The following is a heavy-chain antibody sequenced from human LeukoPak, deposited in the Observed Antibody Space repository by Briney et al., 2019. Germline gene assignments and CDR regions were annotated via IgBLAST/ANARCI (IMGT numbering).Heavy chain of an antibody. CDR3: ARGALGSLRDWFDP. V-gene: IGHV4-34*01. Sequence: PGGSLRLSCAASGFTFSSYSMNWVRQAPGKGLEWIGEINHSGSTNYNPSLKSRVTISVDTSKNQFSLKLSSVTAADTAVYYCARGALGSLRDWFDPWGQGTLVTVSS. CDR1: GFTFSSYS. CDR2: INHSGST. D-gene: IGHD2-15*01. J-gene: IGHJ5*02.